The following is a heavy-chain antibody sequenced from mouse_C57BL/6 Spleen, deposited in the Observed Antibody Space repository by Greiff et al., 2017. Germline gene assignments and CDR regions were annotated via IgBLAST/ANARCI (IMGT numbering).Heavy chain of an antibody. CDR3: ASDQLGLRDY. Sequence: VQLQQSGAELARPGASVKMSCKASGYTFTSYTMHWVKQRPGQGLEWIGYINPSSGYTKYNQKFKDKATLTADKSSSTAYMQLSSLTSEDSAVYYCASDQLGLRDYWGQGTTLTVAS. V-gene: IGHV1-4*01. D-gene: IGHD4-1*02. CDR2: INPSSGYT. CDR1: GYTFTSYT. J-gene: IGHJ2*01.